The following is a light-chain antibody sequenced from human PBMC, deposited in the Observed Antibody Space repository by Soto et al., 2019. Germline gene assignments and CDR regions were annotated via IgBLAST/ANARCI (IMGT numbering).Light chain of an antibody. CDR1: QPISSW. CDR2: GAS. J-gene: IGKJ4*01. V-gene: IGKV1-5*01. CDR3: PQLNSYPRALT. Sequence: DIQMTQSPSTLSGSVGDRVTITCRARQPISSWVAWYQQKTGKAPKLLIYGASSLQSGVPSRFTGSGSGTDFTLTISSLQPEDFATYYCPQLNSYPRALTFGGGTKVDIK.